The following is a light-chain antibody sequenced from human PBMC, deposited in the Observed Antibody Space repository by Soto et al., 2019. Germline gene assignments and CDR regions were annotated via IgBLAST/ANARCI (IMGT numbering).Light chain of an antibody. CDR3: QQYGSSPLT. Sequence: EIVLTQSPGTLSLSPGEGATLSCRASQSVSSSYLAWYQQKPGQAPRLLIYGASSRATGITDRFSGSGSGTDFTLTITRLEPEDFAVYYCQQYGSSPLTFGGGTKVEIK. CDR2: GAS. CDR1: QSVSSSY. J-gene: IGKJ4*01. V-gene: IGKV3-20*01.